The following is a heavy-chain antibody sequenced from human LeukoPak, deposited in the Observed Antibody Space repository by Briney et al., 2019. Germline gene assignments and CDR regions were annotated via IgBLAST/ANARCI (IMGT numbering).Heavy chain of an antibody. CDR2: ISGSGGST. CDR3: AKDSGITVAGVFDH. Sequence: GGSLRLSCAASGFSFSSYAMTWVRQAPGKGLEWVSAISGSGGSTYYPDSVKGRFTISRDNSKDTLCLQMNSLRAEDTAVYYCAKDSGITVAGVFDHWGQGTLVTVSS. V-gene: IGHV3-23*01. D-gene: IGHD6-19*01. J-gene: IGHJ4*02. CDR1: GFSFSSYA.